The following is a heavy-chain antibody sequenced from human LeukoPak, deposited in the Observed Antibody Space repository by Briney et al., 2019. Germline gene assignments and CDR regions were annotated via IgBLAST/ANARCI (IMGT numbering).Heavy chain of an antibody. D-gene: IGHD1-26*01. CDR2: TSGSDGST. V-gene: IGHV3-23*01. CDR1: GFSFTTFA. J-gene: IGHJ4*02. CDR3: ARQWDLLREIDY. Sequence: GGSLRLSCAASGFSFTTFAMSWVRQAPGKGLGWVSTTSGSDGSTYYADSVKGRFTISSDNSKNTLYLQMNSLRVDDTAVYYCARQWDLLREIDYWGQGTLVTVSS.